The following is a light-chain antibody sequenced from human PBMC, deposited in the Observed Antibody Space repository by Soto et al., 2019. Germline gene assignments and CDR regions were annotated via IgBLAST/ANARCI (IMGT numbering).Light chain of an antibody. V-gene: IGKV3-15*01. Sequence: EIVMTQSPATLSVSPGERATLSCRANQSVSSNLAWYQQKPGQAPRLLISGASTRATGIPDRFSGSGSETEFTLTISSLQSEDSAVYYCHLYNNWPPWTFGQGTKVDI. CDR2: GAS. CDR1: QSVSSN. J-gene: IGKJ1*01. CDR3: HLYNNWPPWT.